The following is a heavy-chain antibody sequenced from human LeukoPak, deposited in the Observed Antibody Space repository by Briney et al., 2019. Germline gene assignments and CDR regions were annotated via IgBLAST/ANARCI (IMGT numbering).Heavy chain of an antibody. CDR3: ARDGSGWYSGSYFDY. J-gene: IGHJ4*02. CDR2: IYYSGST. V-gene: IGHV4-39*07. CDR1: GGSISSSSYY. Sequence: SETLSLTCTVSGGSISSSSYYWGWIRQPPGKGLEWIGSIYYSGSTYYNPSLKSRVTISVDTSKNQFSLKLSSVTAADTAVYSCARDGSGWYSGSYFDYWGQGTLVTVSS. D-gene: IGHD6-19*01.